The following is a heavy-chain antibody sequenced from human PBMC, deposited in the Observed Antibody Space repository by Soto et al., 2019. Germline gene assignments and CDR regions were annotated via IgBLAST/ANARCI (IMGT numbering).Heavy chain of an antibody. CDR3: AKRRGAGGHFDY. CDR1: GFTFSRFE. D-gene: IGHD2-15*01. V-gene: IGHV3-48*03. Sequence: GSLRLSCAASGFTFSRFELHWVRQAPGKGLEWISYISSSGSTAYYASSVEGRFTISRDNAKNTLSLQMNSLTAEDTAVYFCAKRRGAGGHFDYWGQGALVTVS. CDR2: ISSSGSTA. J-gene: IGHJ4*02.